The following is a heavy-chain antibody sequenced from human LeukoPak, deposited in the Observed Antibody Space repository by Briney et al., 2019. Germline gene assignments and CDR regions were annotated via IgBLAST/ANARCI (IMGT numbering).Heavy chain of an antibody. CDR3: ARGRADKQWLAGRFDY. J-gene: IGHJ4*02. V-gene: IGHV1-2*02. CDR2: INPNSGGT. CDR1: GYTFTGYY. Sequence: ASVKVSCKASGYTFTGYYMHWVRQAPGQGLEWMGWINPNSGGTSYAQKFQGRVTMTRDMSTSTVYMELSSLRSEDTAVYYCARGRADKQWLAGRFDYWGQGTLVTVSS. D-gene: IGHD6-19*01.